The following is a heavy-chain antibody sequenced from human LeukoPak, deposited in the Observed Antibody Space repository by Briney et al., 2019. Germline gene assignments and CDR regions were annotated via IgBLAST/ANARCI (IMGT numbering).Heavy chain of an antibody. J-gene: IGHJ4*02. D-gene: IGHD3-22*01. CDR1: GGTFSSYA. CDR2: INPNSGGT. Sequence: ASVKVSCKASGGTFSSYAISWVRQAPGQGLEWMGWINPNSGGTNYAQKFQGRVTMTRDTSISTAYMELSRLRSDDTAVYYCARGYYDSGDYWGQGTLVTVSS. V-gene: IGHV1-2*02. CDR3: ARGYYDSGDY.